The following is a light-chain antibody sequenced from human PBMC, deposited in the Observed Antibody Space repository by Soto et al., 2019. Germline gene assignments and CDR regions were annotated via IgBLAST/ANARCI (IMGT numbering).Light chain of an antibody. V-gene: IGLV2-14*01. J-gene: IGLJ2*01. CDR3: SSYTSSSTLV. Sequence: QSALTQPDSVSGSPGPSITISCTGTSSDVGGYNYVSWYQQHPGKAPKLMIYEVSNRPSGVSNRFSGSKSGNTASLTISGLQAEDEADYYCSSYTSSSTLVFGGGTKLTVL. CDR1: SSDVGGYNY. CDR2: EVS.